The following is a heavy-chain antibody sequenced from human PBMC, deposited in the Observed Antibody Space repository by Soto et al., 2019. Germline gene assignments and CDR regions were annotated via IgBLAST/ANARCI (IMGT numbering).Heavy chain of an antibody. V-gene: IGHV5-51*01. Sequence: PGESLKISCKGSGYSFTNYWIGWVRQMPGKGLEWMGIIYCGDSDTRYSPSFQGQVTISADKSINTAYLQWNSLKASDTAMYYCTRSSVAAIGVTADDLWGQGTKVTVSS. CDR2: IYCGDSDT. CDR3: TRSSVAAIGVTADDL. D-gene: IGHD6-19*01. CDR1: GYSFTNYW. J-gene: IGHJ3*01.